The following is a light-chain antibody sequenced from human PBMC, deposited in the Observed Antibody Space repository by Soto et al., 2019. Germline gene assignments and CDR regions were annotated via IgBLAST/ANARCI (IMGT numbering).Light chain of an antibody. CDR3: QQYGSSPPWT. V-gene: IGKV3-20*01. CDR2: GTS. Sequence: ENVLTQSPGTLSLSPGERATLSCRASQSISSSSLAWYQQKPGQAPRLLIYGTSNRATGIPDRFSGSGSGTDFTLTISRLEPEDFAVYYCQQYGSSPPWTFGQGTKVEIK. CDR1: QSISSSS. J-gene: IGKJ1*01.